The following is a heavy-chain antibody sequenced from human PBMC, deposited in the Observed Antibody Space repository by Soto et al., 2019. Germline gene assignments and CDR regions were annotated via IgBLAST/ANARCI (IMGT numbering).Heavy chain of an antibody. CDR2: IYYSGST. CDR1: GGSISSYY. D-gene: IGHD6-13*01. Sequence: PSETLSLTCTVSGGSISSYYWSWIRQPPGKGLEWIGYIYYSGSTNYNPSLKSRVTISVDTSKNQFSLKLSSVTAADTAVYYCARDRVAAAGTTVYYYGMDVWGQGTTVTVSS. CDR3: ARDRVAAAGTTVYYYGMDV. J-gene: IGHJ6*02. V-gene: IGHV4-59*01.